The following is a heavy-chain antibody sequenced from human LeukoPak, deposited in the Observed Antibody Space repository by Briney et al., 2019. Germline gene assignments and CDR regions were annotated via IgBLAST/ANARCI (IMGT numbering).Heavy chain of an antibody. CDR2: INWNGGST. CDR3: ARDRDGGATHFVY. J-gene: IGHJ4*02. CDR1: GFTFDDYG. D-gene: IGHD1-26*01. Sequence: GGSLRLSSAASGFTFDDYGMSWVRQAPGKGLEWVSGINWNGGSTGYADSVKGRFTISRDNAKNSLYLQMNSLRAEDTALYYCARDRDGGATHFVYWGEGTLVTVSS. V-gene: IGHV3-20*04.